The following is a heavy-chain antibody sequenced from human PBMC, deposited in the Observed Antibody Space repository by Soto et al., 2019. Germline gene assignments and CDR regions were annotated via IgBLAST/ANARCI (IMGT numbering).Heavy chain of an antibody. CDR3: ARDRGVVVTYAPLCDY. CDR2: INPSGGST. CDR1: GYTFTSYY. Sequence: QVQLVQSGAEVKKPGASVKVSCKASGYTFTSYYMHWVRQAPGQGLEWMGIINPSGGSTSYAQKFQGRVTMTRDTSTSTVYMELSSLRSEDTAVYYCARDRGVVVTYAPLCDYWGQGTLVTVSS. D-gene: IGHD3-22*01. V-gene: IGHV1-46*01. J-gene: IGHJ4*02.